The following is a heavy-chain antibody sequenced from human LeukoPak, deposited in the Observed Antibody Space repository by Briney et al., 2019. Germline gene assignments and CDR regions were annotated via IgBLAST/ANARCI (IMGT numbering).Heavy chain of an antibody. CDR1: GGSISSGSYY. CDR2: IYTSGST. Sequence: SQTLSLTCTVSGGSISSGSYYWSWIRQPAGKGLEWIGRIYTSGSTNYNPSLKSRVTISVDTSKNQFSLKLSSVTAADTAVYYCARGRLFYYDSSGYYSHWGQGTLVTVSS. V-gene: IGHV4-61*02. CDR3: ARGRLFYYDSSGYYSH. D-gene: IGHD3-22*01. J-gene: IGHJ4*02.